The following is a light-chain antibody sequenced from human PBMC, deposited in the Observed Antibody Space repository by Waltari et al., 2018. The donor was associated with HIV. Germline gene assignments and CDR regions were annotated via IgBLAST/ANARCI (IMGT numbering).Light chain of an antibody. CDR2: RNN. CDR1: SPNIGSHF. CDR3: ATWDDSSSGSWV. J-gene: IGLJ3*02. V-gene: IGLV1-47*01. Sequence: QSVLTQPPSASGTPGQRVTISCSGGSPNIGSHFVYWYQQVAGKTPKLLIFRNNKRPSGVPDRFSGSKSGTSASLSISGLRPEDEADYYCATWDDSSSGSWVFGGGTKVTVL.